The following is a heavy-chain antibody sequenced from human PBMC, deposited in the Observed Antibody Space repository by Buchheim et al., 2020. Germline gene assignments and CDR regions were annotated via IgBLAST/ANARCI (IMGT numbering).Heavy chain of an antibody. V-gene: IGHV4-39*01. Sequence: QLQLQESGPGLVKPSETLSLTCTVSGGSISSSSYYWGWIRQPPGKGLEWIGSIYYSGSTYYNPSLKSRVTISVDTSKNQFSLKLSSVTAADTAVYYCARHLAGPTYYDFWTRRTTEPDYWGQGTL. CDR2: IYYSGST. J-gene: IGHJ4*02. CDR3: ARHLAGPTYYDFWTRRTTEPDY. CDR1: GGSISSSSYY. D-gene: IGHD3-3*01.